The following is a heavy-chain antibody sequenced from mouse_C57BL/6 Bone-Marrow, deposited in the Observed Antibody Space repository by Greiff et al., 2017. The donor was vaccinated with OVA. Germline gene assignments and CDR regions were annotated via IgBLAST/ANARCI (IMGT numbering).Heavy chain of an antibody. CDR3: ARSKLRLPWFAY. Sequence: VQLQESGAELVRPGASVKLSCKASGYTFTDYYINWVKQRPGQGLEWIARIYPGSGNTYYNEKFKGKATLTAEKSSSTAYMQLSSLTSEDSAVYFCARSKLRLPWFAYWGQGTLVTVSA. J-gene: IGHJ3*01. V-gene: IGHV1-76*01. CDR2: IYPGSGNT. CDR1: GYTFTDYY. D-gene: IGHD3-2*02.